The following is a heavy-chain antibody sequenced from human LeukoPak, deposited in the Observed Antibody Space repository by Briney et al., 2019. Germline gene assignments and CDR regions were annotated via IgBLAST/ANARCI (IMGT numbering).Heavy chain of an antibody. CDR3: AKDYGLGGGSCFDF. D-gene: IGHD2-15*01. CDR1: GFIFSRYA. J-gene: IGHJ4*02. V-gene: IGHV3-23*01. Sequence: GGSLRLSCAASGFIFSRYAMSWLRRAPGKGLECVSAISGDGINTYYADSVRGRFTISKDISKSTLYLQMNSLRAEDTAVYYCAKDYGLGGGSCFDFWGQGTLVTASS. CDR2: ISGDGINT.